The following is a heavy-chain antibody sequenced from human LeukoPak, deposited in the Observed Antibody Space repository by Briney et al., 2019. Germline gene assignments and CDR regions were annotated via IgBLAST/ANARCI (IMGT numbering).Heavy chain of an antibody. CDR1: GGSISSYY. V-gene: IGHV4-59*01. CDR3: ARSLGQLGFYYYYMDV. D-gene: IGHD1-1*01. J-gene: IGHJ6*03. CDR2: IYYSEST. Sequence: SETLSLTCTVSGGSISSYYWSWIRQPPGKGLEWIGYIYYSESTNYNPSLKSRVTISVDTSKNQFSLKLSSVTAADTAVYYCARSLGQLGFYYYYMDVWGKGTTVTISS.